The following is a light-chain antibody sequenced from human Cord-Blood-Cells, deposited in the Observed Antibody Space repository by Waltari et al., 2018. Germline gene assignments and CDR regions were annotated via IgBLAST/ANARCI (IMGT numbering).Light chain of an antibody. Sequence: EIVLPHPPATLPLSPGETATLSCRAGQSVSSYLAWYQQKPGQAPRLLIYDASNRATGTPARFSGSGSGTDFTLTISSLEPEDCAVYYGQQRGNWPPWTFGQGTKVEIK. V-gene: IGKV3-11*01. CDR2: DAS. CDR3: QQRGNWPPWT. J-gene: IGKJ1*01. CDR1: QSVSSY.